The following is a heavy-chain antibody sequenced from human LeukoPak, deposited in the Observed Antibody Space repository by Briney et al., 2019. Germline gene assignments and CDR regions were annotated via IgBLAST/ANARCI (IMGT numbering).Heavy chain of an antibody. D-gene: IGHD3/OR15-3a*01. CDR1: GYTFTSYA. Sequence: VASVKVSCKASGYTFTSYAMNWVRQAPGQGLEWMGWINTNTGNPTYAQGFTGRFVFSLYTSVSTAYLQISSLKAEDTAVYYCAREFTRVTWTWFDPWGQGTLVTVSS. CDR3: AREFTRVTWTWFDP. CDR2: INTNTGNP. J-gene: IGHJ5*02. V-gene: IGHV7-4-1*02.